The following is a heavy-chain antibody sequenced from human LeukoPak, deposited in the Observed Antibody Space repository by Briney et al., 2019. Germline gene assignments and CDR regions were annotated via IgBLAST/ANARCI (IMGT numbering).Heavy chain of an antibody. V-gene: IGHV3-23*01. J-gene: IGHJ4*02. CDR3: ATHYGVAANYIDY. CDR2: ISGSGGST. CDR1: GFTFSSYA. Sequence: GGSLRLSCAASGFTFSSYAMSWVRQAPGKGLEWASAISGSGGSTYYADSVKGRFTISRDNSKNTLYLQMNSLRAEDTAVYYCATHYGVAANYIDYWGQGTLVTVSS. D-gene: IGHD6-13*01.